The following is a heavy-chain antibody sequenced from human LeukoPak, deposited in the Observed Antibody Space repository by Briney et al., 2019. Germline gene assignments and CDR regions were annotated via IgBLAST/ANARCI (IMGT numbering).Heavy chain of an antibody. Sequence: ASVKVSCKASGYTFTSYGISWVRQAPGQGLEWMGWISVYNGNTNYAQKLQGRVTMTTDTSTSTAYMELRSLRSDDTAVYYCARGHYDYVWGSYRLLDYFDYWGQGTLVTVSS. D-gene: IGHD3-16*02. CDR3: ARGHYDYVWGSYRLLDYFDY. CDR1: GYTFTSYG. J-gene: IGHJ4*02. V-gene: IGHV1-18*01. CDR2: ISVYNGNT.